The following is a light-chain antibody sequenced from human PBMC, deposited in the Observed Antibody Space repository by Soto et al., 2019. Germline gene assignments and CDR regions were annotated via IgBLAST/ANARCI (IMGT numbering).Light chain of an antibody. J-gene: IGLJ2*01. CDR1: SSNIGSNY. V-gene: IGLV1-47*01. CDR2: RDS. CDR3: SAWDDSLSGQV. Sequence: QSVLTQPPSASGTPGQRVTISCSGSSSNIGSNYVYWYQQLPGTAPKLLIFRDSQRPSGVPDRFSGSKSGTSASLAISGLRSDDEADYYCSAWDDSLSGQVFGGGTKLTVL.